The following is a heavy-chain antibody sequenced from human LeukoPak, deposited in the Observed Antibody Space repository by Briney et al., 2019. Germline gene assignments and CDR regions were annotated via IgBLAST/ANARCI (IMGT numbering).Heavy chain of an antibody. Sequence: ASVKVSCKASGYTFTGYYMHWVRQAPGQGLEWMGWINPNSGGTNYAQKFQGRVTMTRDASISTAYMELSRLRSEDTAVYYCASKLVAKIHSAEYFQHWGQGTLVTVSS. CDR2: INPNSGGT. CDR1: GYTFTGYY. D-gene: IGHD5-12*01. CDR3: ASKLVAKIHSAEYFQH. J-gene: IGHJ1*01. V-gene: IGHV1-2*02.